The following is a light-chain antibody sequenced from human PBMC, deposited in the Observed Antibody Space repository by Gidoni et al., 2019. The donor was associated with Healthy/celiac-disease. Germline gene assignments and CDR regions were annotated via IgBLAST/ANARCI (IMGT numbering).Light chain of an antibody. CDR3: QQYGSSP. CDR1: QSVSSSY. V-gene: IGKV3-20*01. J-gene: IGKJ4*01. Sequence: EIVLTQSPGTLSLSPGERATLSCRASQSVSSSYLAWYQQKPGQAPMLLIYGASSRATGIPDRFSGSGSGTDCTLTISRLEPEDFAVYYCQQYGSSPFGGGTKVEIK. CDR2: GAS.